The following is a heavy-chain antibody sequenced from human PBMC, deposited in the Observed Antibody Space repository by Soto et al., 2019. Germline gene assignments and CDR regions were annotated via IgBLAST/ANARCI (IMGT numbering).Heavy chain of an antibody. J-gene: IGHJ6*02. Sequence: QVQVVQSGVEVRRPGSSVKVSCKASGDTFKNCVISWVRQAPGQGLEWMGGIIPLFGTTDFAQRFQGRLTITTDESTTTAYMELXRXRSEDTATYYCAAELGFGKLSVVWGQGTTVIVSS. V-gene: IGHV1-69*01. CDR2: IIPLFGTT. D-gene: IGHD3-10*01. CDR3: AAELGFGKLSVV. CDR1: GDTFKNCV.